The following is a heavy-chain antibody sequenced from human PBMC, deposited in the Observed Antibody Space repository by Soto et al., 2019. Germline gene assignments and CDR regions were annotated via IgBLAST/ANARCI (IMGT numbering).Heavy chain of an antibody. CDR2: IYYSGST. Sequence: QLQLQESGPGLVKPSETLSLTCTVSGGSISSSSYYWGWIRQPPGKGLEWIGSIYYSGSTYYNPSLKRRVTISVDTSKNQFSLKLSSVTAADTAVYYCARTVAYYDFWSGYYGPYYYYMDVWGKGTTVTVSS. D-gene: IGHD3-3*01. CDR1: GGSISSSSYY. J-gene: IGHJ6*03. CDR3: ARTVAYYDFWSGYYGPYYYYMDV. V-gene: IGHV4-39*01.